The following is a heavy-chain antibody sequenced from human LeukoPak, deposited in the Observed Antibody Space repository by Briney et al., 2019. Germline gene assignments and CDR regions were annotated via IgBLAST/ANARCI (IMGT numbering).Heavy chain of an antibody. CDR1: GFTFSRYA. V-gene: IGHV3-30-3*01. Sequence: GGSLRLSCAASGFTFSRYAMHWVRQAPGKGLDWVAVISYDGSNKYYADSVKGRFTISRDNSKNTLYLQMNSLRAEDTAVYYCARDWLPLTTTGDYWGQGTLVTVSS. D-gene: IGHD4/OR15-4a*01. J-gene: IGHJ4*02. CDR2: ISYDGSNK. CDR3: ARDWLPLTTTGDY.